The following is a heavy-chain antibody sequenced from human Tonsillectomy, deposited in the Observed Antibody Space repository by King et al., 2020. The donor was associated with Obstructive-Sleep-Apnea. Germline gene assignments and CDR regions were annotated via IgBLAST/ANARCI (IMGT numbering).Heavy chain of an antibody. V-gene: IGHV4-30-4*01. Sequence: VQLQESGPGLVKPSQTLSLTCTVSSGSISSGDYYWRWIRQPPGRGLEWIGYIYYSGSTYYNPSLKSRLTISVDTSKNQFSLKLSSVTAADTAVYYCARVLGYCSGGRCYSVNWFDPWGQGTLVTVSS. CDR2: IYYSGST. J-gene: IGHJ5*02. CDR3: ARVLGYCSGGRCYSVNWFDP. CDR1: SGSISSGDYY. D-gene: IGHD2-15*01.